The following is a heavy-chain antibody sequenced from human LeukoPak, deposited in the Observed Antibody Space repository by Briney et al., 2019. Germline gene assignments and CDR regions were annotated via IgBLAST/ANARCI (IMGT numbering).Heavy chain of an antibody. Sequence: PSEALSLTCTVSGDSISSNRYYWGWLRQSPGQVLEWIGSFYYRGSPYYNPSLKNRVTIFVDTSKNQFSLKVTSVTAADTAIYYCARQSCTDTSCTVFRWYFDLWGRSTLVTVSS. D-gene: IGHD2-2*01. CDR1: GDSISSNRYY. CDR3: ARQSCTDTSCTVFRWYFDL. J-gene: IGHJ2*01. CDR2: FYYRGSP. V-gene: IGHV4-39*01.